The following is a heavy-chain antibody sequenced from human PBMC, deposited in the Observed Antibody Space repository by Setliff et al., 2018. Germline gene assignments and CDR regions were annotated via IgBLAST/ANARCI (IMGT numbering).Heavy chain of an antibody. CDR3: ATERGLVVSATDYYYYMDA. J-gene: IGHJ6*03. CDR2: INPIFGTA. V-gene: IGHV1-69*05. Sequence: SVKVSCKASGGTFTNYAINWVRQAPGQGLEWMGGINPIFGTADYTQNFQGRVTITTDESTSTAYMELSSLRSEDTAIYYCATERGLVVSATDYYYYMDAWGKGTTVTVSS. D-gene: IGHD2-15*01. CDR1: GGTFTNYA.